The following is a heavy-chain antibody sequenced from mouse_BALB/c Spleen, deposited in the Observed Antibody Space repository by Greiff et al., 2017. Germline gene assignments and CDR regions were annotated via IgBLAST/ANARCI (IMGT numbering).Heavy chain of an antibody. CDR3: VRRHYYGSSYYAMDY. CDR2: IWTGGGT. J-gene: IGHJ4*01. D-gene: IGHD1-1*01. Sequence: VMLVESGPGLVAPSQSLSITCTVSGFSLTSYDISWIRQPPGKGLEWLGVIWTGGGTNYNSAFMSRLSISKDNSKSQVFLKMNSLQTDDTAIYYCVRRHYYGSSYYAMDYWGQGTSVTVSS. CDR1: GFSLTSYD. V-gene: IGHV2-9-2*01.